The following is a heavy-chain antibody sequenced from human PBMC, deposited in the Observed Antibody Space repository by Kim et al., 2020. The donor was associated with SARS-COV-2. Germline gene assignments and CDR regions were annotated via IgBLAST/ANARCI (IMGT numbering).Heavy chain of an antibody. CDR1: GGSISSYY. CDR2: IYYSGST. CDR3: ARDLYYYGSGNNGMDV. V-gene: IGHV4-59*13. Sequence: SETLSLTCTVSGGSISSYYWSWIRQPPGKGLEWIGYIYYSGSTNYNPSLKSRVTISVDTSKNQFSLKLSSVTAADTAVYYCARDLYYYGSGNNGMDVWGQGTTVTVSS. D-gene: IGHD3-10*01. J-gene: IGHJ6*02.